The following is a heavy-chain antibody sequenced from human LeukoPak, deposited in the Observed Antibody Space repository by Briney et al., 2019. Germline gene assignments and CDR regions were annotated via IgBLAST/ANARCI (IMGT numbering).Heavy chain of an antibody. J-gene: IGHJ4*02. Sequence: GRSLRLSCAASGFTFSSYAMHWVRQAPGRGLEWVSRINGDESSTNYADSVKGRFTISRDNAKDTLYLHMNSLTAEDTAVYYCARGAKWAYYFDYWGQGTLVTVSS. V-gene: IGHV3-74*01. D-gene: IGHD1-26*01. CDR2: INGDESST. CDR1: GFTFSSYA. CDR3: ARGAKWAYYFDY.